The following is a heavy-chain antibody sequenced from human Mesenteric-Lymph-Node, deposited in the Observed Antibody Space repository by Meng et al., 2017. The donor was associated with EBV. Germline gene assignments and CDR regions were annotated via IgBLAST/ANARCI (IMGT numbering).Heavy chain of an antibody. Sequence: QGQLPQWGAGLLKPSETLSLTCAVYGGSFSGYYWSWIRQPPGKGLEWIGEINHSGSTNYNPSLKSRVTISVDTSKNQFSLKLSSVTAADTAVYYCARGRSYVSGVIDPWGQGTLVTVAS. CDR2: INHSGST. CDR3: ARGRSYVSGVIDP. D-gene: IGHD3-16*01. V-gene: IGHV4-34*01. CDR1: GGSFSGYY. J-gene: IGHJ5*02.